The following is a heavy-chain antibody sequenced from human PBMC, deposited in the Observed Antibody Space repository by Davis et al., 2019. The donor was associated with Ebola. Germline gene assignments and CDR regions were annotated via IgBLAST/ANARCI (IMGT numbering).Heavy chain of an antibody. CDR1: GFIFSTYV. V-gene: IGHV3-23*01. J-gene: IGHJ3*01. Sequence: GESLKISCAASGFIFSTYVMSWVRLAPGKGLEWVSTYGTSADTYYADSVRGRFTISRDNSKNTLYLQMNSLRAEDTAVYYCVKDTSNIWFDVWGQGTLVTVSS. D-gene: IGHD2/OR15-2a*01. CDR2: GTSADT. CDR3: VKDTSNIWFDV.